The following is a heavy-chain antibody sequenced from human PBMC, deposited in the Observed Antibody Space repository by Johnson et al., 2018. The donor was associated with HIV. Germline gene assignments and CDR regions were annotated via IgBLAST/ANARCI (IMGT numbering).Heavy chain of an antibody. CDR1: GFTVSSNY. J-gene: IGHJ3*01. V-gene: IGHV3-66*01. D-gene: IGHD1-14*01. CDR2: IYSGDST. CDR3: VIEHRADESFDL. Sequence: VQLVESGGGVVQPGRSLRLSCAAAGFTVSSNYMSWVRQAPGKGLEWVSVIYSGDSTYYADSVKGRFIISRDNSKHTLYLQMNSLTAGDTAVYYCVIEHRADESFDLWGQGTMVTVSS.